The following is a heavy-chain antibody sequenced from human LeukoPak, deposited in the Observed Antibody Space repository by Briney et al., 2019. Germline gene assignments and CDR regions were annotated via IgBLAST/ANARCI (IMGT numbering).Heavy chain of an antibody. CDR1: GGSFSGYY. CDR3: ARIYCSSTSCYSFDY. V-gene: IGHV4-34*01. J-gene: IGHJ4*02. D-gene: IGHD2-2*02. Sequence: SETLSLTCAVYGGSFSGYYWSWLRQPPGKGLEWIGEINHSGSTNYNPSLKSRVTISVDTSKNQFSLKLSSVTAADTAVYYCARIYCSSTSCYSFDYWGQGTLVTVSS. CDR2: INHSGST.